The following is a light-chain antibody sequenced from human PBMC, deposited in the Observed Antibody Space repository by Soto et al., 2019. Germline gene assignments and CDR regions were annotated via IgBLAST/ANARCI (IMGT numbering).Light chain of an antibody. CDR3: CSCAGTYYV. Sequence: QSALTQPRSVSGSPGQSVTISCTGTNSDVGDYNYVSWYQQHPGKAPKLMIYDVSKRPSGVPDRFSGSKSGNTASLPISGLQAEDEADYYCCSCAGTYYVFGTGTKLTVL. CDR1: NSDVGDYNY. V-gene: IGLV2-11*01. J-gene: IGLJ1*01. CDR2: DVS.